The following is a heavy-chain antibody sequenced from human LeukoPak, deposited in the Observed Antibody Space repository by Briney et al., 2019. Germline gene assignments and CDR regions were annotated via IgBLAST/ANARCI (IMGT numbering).Heavy chain of an antibody. CDR3: ARAGVIMVRGVIISRPYYFDY. D-gene: IGHD3-10*01. CDR1: GGSFSGYY. V-gene: IGHV4-34*01. J-gene: IGHJ4*02. Sequence: SETLSLTCAVYGGSFSGYYWSWIRQPPGKGLEWIGEINHSGSTNYDPSLKSRVTISVDTSKNQFSLKLSSVTAADTAVYYCARAGVIMVRGVIISRPYYFDYWGQGTLVTVSS. CDR2: INHSGST.